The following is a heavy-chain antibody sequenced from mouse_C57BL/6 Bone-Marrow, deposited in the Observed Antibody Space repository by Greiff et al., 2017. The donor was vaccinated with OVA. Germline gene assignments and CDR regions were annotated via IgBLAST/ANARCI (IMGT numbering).Heavy chain of an antibody. Sequence: QVQLKQPGAELVRPGSSVKLSCKASGYTFTSYWMDWVKQRPGQGLEWIGNIYPSDSETHYNQKFKDKATLTVDKSSSTAYMQLSSLTSEDSAVYYCARTISDYSNYEDAMDYWGQGTSVTVSS. V-gene: IGHV1-61*01. D-gene: IGHD2-5*01. CDR2: IYPSDSET. CDR1: GYTFTSYW. CDR3: ARTISDYSNYEDAMDY. J-gene: IGHJ4*01.